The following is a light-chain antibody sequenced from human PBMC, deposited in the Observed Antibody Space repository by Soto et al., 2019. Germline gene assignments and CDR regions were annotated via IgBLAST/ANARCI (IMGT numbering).Light chain of an antibody. J-gene: IGKJ2*01. V-gene: IGKV1-39*01. CDR2: AAS. Sequence: DIQMTQSPSSLSASVGDRVTITCRASQSIRSYLIWYQQKPGKAPKLLIYAASSLKSGVPSRFSGSGSGTDFTLTISSLQPEDFATYYCQQSYSTPPMYTFGQGTKLEIK. CDR3: QQSYSTPPMYT. CDR1: QSIRSY.